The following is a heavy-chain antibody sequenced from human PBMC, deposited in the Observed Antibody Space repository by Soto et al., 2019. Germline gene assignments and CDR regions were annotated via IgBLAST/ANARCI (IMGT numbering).Heavy chain of an antibody. J-gene: IGHJ3*02. CDR3: ARGWCSDGQAPCDAFDI. D-gene: IGHD2-15*01. CDR2: IIPIFGTA. V-gene: IGHV1-69*05. Sequence: ASVKVSCKASGGTFSSYAISWVRQAPGQGLEWMGGIIPIFGTANYAQKFQGRVTMTRDTSTSTVYMELSSLRSEDTAVYYCARGWCSDGQAPCDAFDIWGQGTMVTVSS. CDR1: GGTFSSYA.